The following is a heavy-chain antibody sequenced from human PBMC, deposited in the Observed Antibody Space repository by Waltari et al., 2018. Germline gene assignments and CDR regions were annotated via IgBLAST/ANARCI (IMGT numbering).Heavy chain of an antibody. CDR3: ARKGDFFDF. V-gene: IGHV4-4*02. J-gene: IGHJ4*01. Sequence: QVQLQESGPGLVQPSGTLSLTCAVSGGSVSSDNWWSWVRQPPGKGLEWLGEIYHSGTTNYNPSLKSRVTISVDKSRNQLSLKLTSVTAADTAVYYCARKGDFFDFWGHGTLVTVST. D-gene: IGHD2-21*02. CDR1: GGSVSSDNW. CDR2: IYHSGTT.